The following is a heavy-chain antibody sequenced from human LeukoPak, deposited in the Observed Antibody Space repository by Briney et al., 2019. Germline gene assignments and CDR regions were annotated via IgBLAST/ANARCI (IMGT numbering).Heavy chain of an antibody. Sequence: PGGFLRLSCAASGFTFSSYGMHWVRQAPGKGLEWVAVIWYDGSNKYYADSVKGRFTISRDNSKNTLYLQMNSLRAEDTAVYYCARGRYCSGGSCYFGAFDIWGQGTMVTVSS. D-gene: IGHD2-15*01. J-gene: IGHJ3*02. CDR1: GFTFSSYG. V-gene: IGHV3-33*01. CDR3: ARGRYCSGGSCYFGAFDI. CDR2: IWYDGSNK.